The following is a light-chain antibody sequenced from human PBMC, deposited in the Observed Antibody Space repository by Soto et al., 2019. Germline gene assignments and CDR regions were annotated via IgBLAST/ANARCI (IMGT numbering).Light chain of an antibody. V-gene: IGLV1-51*02. J-gene: IGLJ2*01. CDR2: ENN. CDR1: SSNIGNNY. CDR3: GTWDSSLSAV. Sequence: QSVLTQPTSVSAAPGQKVTISCSGSSSNIGNNYVSWYQQLPGTAPKLLIYENNKRPSGIPDRFSGSKSGTSATLGITGLQTGDEADYYCGTWDSSLSAVFGGGTQLTVL.